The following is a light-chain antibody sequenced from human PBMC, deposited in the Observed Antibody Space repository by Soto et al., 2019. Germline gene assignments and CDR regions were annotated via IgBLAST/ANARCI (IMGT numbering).Light chain of an antibody. CDR2: AAS. Sequence: DIVLTQSPGTLSLSPGERATLSCRASETVNNNFLGWYQQKPGQAPRLLIFAASRRATGIPDRFSGSGSGTDFTLTISRLEPEDFGVYDCQQYGSSPPYTFGQGTKLEIK. CDR3: QQYGSSPPYT. V-gene: IGKV3-20*01. J-gene: IGKJ2*01. CDR1: ETVNNNF.